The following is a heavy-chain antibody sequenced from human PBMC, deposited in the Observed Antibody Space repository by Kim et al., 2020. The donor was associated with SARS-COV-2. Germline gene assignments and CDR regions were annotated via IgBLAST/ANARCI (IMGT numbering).Heavy chain of an antibody. V-gene: IGHV3-72*01. Sequence: TAYAPAVKGRFTVSRDDSRNSLYLQMNSLKTEDTAVYYCARATAAAMDVWGRGTTVTVSS. CDR3: ARATAAAMDV. J-gene: IGHJ6*02. D-gene: IGHD6-25*01. CDR2: T.